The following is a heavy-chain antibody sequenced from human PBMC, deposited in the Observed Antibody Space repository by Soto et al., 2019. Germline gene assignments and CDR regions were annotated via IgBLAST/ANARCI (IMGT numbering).Heavy chain of an antibody. J-gene: IGHJ6*02. V-gene: IGHV4-34*01. CDR1: GGSFSGYF. Sequence: SETLSLTCAVYGGSFSGYFWNWVRQPPGKGLEWIGEINHSGSTKYNPSLKSRVTLSVDTSKNQFSLRVFSVTAADTAVYYCARDLSGYYYGMDVWGQGTTVTVSS. CDR2: INHSGST. CDR3: ARDLSGYYYGMDV.